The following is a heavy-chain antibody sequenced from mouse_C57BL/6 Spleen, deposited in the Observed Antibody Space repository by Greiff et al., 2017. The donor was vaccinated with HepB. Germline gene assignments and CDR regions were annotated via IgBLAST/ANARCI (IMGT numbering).Heavy chain of an antibody. CDR3: ARDLDGAWFAY. CDR1: GYAFSSSW. Sequence: VKLMESGPELVKPGASVKISCKASGYAFSSSWMNWVKQRPGKGLEWIGRIYPGDGDTNYNGKFKGKATLTADKSSSTAYMQLSSLTSEDSAVYFCARDLDGAWFAYWGQGTLVTVSA. D-gene: IGHD2-3*01. J-gene: IGHJ3*01. V-gene: IGHV1-82*01. CDR2: IYPGDGDT.